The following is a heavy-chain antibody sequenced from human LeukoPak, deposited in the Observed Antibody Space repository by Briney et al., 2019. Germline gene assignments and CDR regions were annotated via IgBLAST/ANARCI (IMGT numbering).Heavy chain of an antibody. CDR3: VRGMDV. CDR1: GFIFSSCW. CDR2: IKQDGSEK. Sequence: GGSLRLSCAASGFIFSSCWMTWVRQAPGKGLEWVANIKQDGSEKYYVDSVKGRFTISRDNAENSLYLQLNSLRAEDTAVYYCVRGMDVWGQGTTVTVSS. J-gene: IGHJ6*02. V-gene: IGHV3-7*03.